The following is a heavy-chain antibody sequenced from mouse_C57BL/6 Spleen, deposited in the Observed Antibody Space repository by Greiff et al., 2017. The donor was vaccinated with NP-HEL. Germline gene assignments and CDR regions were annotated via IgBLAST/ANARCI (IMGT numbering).Heavy chain of an antibody. CDR2: IWWNDDK. D-gene: IGHD2-1*01. J-gene: IGHJ3*01. Sequence: TLKVSGPGILQPSQTLSLTCSFSGFSLSTSNMGIGWIRQPSGKGLEWLAHIWWNDDKYYNPSLKSRLTISKDTSNNQVFLKSTSVDTADTATYYCAYYGNRAWFAYWGQGTLVTVSA. CDR1: GFSLSTSNMG. V-gene: IGHV8-5*01. CDR3: AYYGNRAWFAY.